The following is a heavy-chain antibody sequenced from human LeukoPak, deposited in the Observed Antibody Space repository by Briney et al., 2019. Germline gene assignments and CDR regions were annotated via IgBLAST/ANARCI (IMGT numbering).Heavy chain of an antibody. CDR1: GYTFTSYD. D-gene: IGHD3-22*01. J-gene: IGHJ4*02. V-gene: IGHV1-8*01. CDR2: MNPNSGNT. CDR3: ARGPDDSNGGFDY. Sequence: GASVKVSCKASGYTFTSYDINWVRHATGQGLEWMGWMNPNSGNTDYAQKFQGRVTVTRNTSISTAYMELSGLRSEDTAVYYCARGPDDSNGGFDYWGQGTLVTVSS.